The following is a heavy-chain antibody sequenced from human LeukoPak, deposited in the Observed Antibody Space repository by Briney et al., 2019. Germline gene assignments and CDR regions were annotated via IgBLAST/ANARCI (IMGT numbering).Heavy chain of an antibody. J-gene: IGHJ5*02. CDR1: GGTFSSYA. D-gene: IGHD3-3*01. Sequence: ASVKVSCKASGGTFSSYAISWVRQAPGQGLEWMGGIIPIFGTANYAQKFQGRGTITTDESTSTAYMELRSLRSDDTAVYYCAGRLRDGIFGGVTKFDPWGQGTLVTVSS. CDR2: IIPIFGTA. CDR3: AGRLRDGIFGGVTKFDP. V-gene: IGHV1-69*05.